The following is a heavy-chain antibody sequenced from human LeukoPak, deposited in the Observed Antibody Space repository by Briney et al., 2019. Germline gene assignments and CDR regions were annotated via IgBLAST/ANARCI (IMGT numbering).Heavy chain of an antibody. CDR3: AGIEWLVGGTIGYYFDY. CDR1: GASISRYF. J-gene: IGHJ4*02. V-gene: IGHV4-59*08. CDR2: ISSGGST. Sequence: PSETLSLTCTVSGASISRYFWNWIRQPPGKELEWIGYISSGGSTNYNPSLKSRVTISIDTSKNQFSLKLSSVTAADTAVYYCAGIEWLVGGTIGYYFDYWGQGTLVTVSS. D-gene: IGHD3-3*01.